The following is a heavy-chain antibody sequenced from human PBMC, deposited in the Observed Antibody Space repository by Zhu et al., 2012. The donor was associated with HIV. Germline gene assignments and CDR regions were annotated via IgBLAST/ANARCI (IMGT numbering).Heavy chain of an antibody. V-gene: IGHV4-38-2*02. CDR3: AGEEMVRGVSWFDP. CDR2: IYHSGST. Sequence: QVQLQESGPGLVKPSETLSLTCAVSGYSISSGYYWGWIRQPPREGGWEWIGNIYHSGSTYYNPSLKSRVTHITRHVQESVFPEAELCDRRRHGRVLCAGEEMVRGVSWFDPWGQGTLVTGLL. J-gene: IGHJ5*02. D-gene: IGHD3-10*01. CDR1: GYSISSGYY.